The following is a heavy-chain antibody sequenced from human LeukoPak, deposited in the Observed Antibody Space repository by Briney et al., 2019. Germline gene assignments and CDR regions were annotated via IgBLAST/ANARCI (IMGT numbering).Heavy chain of an antibody. CDR1: GFTFSNYA. V-gene: IGHV3-23*01. D-gene: IGHD4-11*01. CDR3: AKGLQGYSSSWFDP. Sequence: GGTLRLSCAASGFTFSNYAMSWVRQAPGKGLEWVSGISGSGGSTYYADSVKGRFTMSRDNSKNTLYLQMNSLRAEDTAVYYCAKGLQGYSSSWFDPWGQGTLVTVSS. J-gene: IGHJ5*02. CDR2: ISGSGGST.